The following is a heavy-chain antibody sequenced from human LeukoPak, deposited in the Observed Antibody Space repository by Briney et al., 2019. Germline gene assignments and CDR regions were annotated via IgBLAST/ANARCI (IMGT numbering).Heavy chain of an antibody. CDR2: ISGSGDST. Sequence: AGGSLRLSCAASGFTFSTYAMSWVRQAPGKGLEWVSIISGSGDSTYYADSVKGRFTISRDNSKNTLYLQMNSLRADDTAVYFCAKTQRPPPNVDYWGQGTPVTVSS. D-gene: IGHD6-25*01. V-gene: IGHV3-23*01. J-gene: IGHJ4*02. CDR3: AKTQRPPPNVDY. CDR1: GFTFSTYA.